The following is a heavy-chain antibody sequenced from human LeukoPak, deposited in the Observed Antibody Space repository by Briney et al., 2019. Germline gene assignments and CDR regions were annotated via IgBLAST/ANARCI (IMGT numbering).Heavy chain of an antibody. J-gene: IGHJ4*02. CDR3: ARSRYYDSSGVFDY. CDR2: ISYDGSNK. Sequence: PGRSLRLSCAASGFTFSSYAMHWVRQAPGKGLEWVAVISYDGSNKYYADYVKGRFTISRDNSKNTLNLQMNSLRAEDTAVYYCARSRYYDSSGVFDYWGQGTLVTVSS. CDR1: GFTFSSYA. D-gene: IGHD3-22*01. V-gene: IGHV3-30*04.